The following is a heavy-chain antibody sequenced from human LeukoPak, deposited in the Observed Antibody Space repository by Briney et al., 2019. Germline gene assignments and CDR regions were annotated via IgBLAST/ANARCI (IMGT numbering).Heavy chain of an antibody. J-gene: IGHJ5*02. CDR2: IYYSGST. D-gene: IGHD3-10*01. Sequence: PSQTLPLTCTVSGGSISSGGYYWSWIRQHPGKGLEWIGYIYYSGSTYYNPSLKSRVTISVDTSKNQFSLKLSSVTAADTAVYYCARDPGFPTRDWFDPWGQGTLVTVSS. CDR1: GGSISSGGYY. CDR3: ARDPGFPTRDWFDP. V-gene: IGHV4-31*03.